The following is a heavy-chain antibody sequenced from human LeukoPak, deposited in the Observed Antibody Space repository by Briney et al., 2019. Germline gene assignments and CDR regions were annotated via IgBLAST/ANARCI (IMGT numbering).Heavy chain of an antibody. CDR1: GFTFSSYW. D-gene: IGHD6-19*01. CDR3: ARAYVAAHFDY. Sequence: GGSLRLSCAASGFTFSSYWMSWVRQAPGKGLEWVAVISYDGSNKYYADSVKGRFTISRDNSKNTLYLQMNSLRAEDTAVYYCARAYVAAHFDYWGQGTLVTVSS. J-gene: IGHJ4*02. V-gene: IGHV3-30-3*01. CDR2: ISYDGSNK.